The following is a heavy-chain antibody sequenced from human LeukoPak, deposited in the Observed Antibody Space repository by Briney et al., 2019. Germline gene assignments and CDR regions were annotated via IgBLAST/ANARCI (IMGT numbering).Heavy chain of an antibody. V-gene: IGHV4-39*01. D-gene: IGHD3-22*01. Sequence: SETLSLTCTVSGGSISSSSYYWGWIRQPPGKGLEWIGSIYYSGSTYYNPSLKSRVTISVDTSKNQFSLKLSSVTAADTAVYYCARWCYDSSGYYLSFDYWVQGTLVTVSS. CDR3: ARWCYDSSGYYLSFDY. CDR2: IYYSGST. CDR1: GGSISSSSYY. J-gene: IGHJ4*02.